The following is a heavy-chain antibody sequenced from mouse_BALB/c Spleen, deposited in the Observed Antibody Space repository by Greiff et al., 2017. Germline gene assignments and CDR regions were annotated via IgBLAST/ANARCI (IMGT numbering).Heavy chain of an antibody. CDR2: ISSGSSTI. J-gene: IGHJ1*01. CDR1: GFTFSSFG. CDR3: ARGGYYWYFDV. D-gene: IGHD1-1*02. Sequence: EVMLVESGGGLVQPGGSRKLSCAASGFTFSSFGMHWVRQAPEKGLEWVAYISSGSSTIYYAYTVKGRFTISRDNPKNTLFLQMTSLRSEDTAMYYCARGGYYWYFDVWGAGTTVTVSS. V-gene: IGHV5-17*02.